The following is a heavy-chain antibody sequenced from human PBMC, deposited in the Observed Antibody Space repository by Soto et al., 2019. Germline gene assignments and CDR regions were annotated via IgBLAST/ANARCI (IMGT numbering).Heavy chain of an antibody. J-gene: IGHJ4*02. Sequence: ASVKVSCKASGGTFSSYAISWVRQAPGQGLEWMGGIIPIFGTANYAQKFQGRVTITADKSTSTAYMELSSLRSEDTAVYYCASSRTTFGGVILPFDYWGQGTLVTVSS. CDR2: IIPIFGTA. CDR1: GGTFSSYA. D-gene: IGHD3-16*01. CDR3: ASSRTTFGGVILPFDY. V-gene: IGHV1-69*06.